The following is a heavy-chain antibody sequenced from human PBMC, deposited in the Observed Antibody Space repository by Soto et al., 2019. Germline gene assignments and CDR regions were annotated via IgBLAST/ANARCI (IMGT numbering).Heavy chain of an antibody. Sequence: EVPMLESGGGLVQPGGSLRLSCAASGFTFSRYAMTWFRQAPGKGLEWFPGISGSGGSTYYADSVKGRFTISRDNSKNTMYLHMNSLRAEDTAVYDCAKECIAVAGPRYNWFDPWGQGTLVTVSS. CDR3: AKECIAVAGPRYNWFDP. CDR2: ISGSGGST. J-gene: IGHJ5*02. CDR1: GFTFSRYA. V-gene: IGHV3-23*01. D-gene: IGHD6-13*01.